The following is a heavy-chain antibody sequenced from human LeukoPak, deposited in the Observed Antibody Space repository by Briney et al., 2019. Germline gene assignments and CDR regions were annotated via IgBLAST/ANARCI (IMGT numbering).Heavy chain of an antibody. D-gene: IGHD5-12*01. CDR1: GYTFTGNY. CDR3: ARNRGDSGYDSFDYGDYFSLDY. CDR2: ISAYNGNT. J-gene: IGHJ4*02. Sequence: GASVKVSCKASGYTFTGNYLHWVRQAPGQGLEWMGWISAYNGNTNYAQKLQGRVTMTTDTSTSTAYMELRSLRSDDTAVYYCARNRGDSGYDSFDYGDYFSLDYWGQGTLVTVSS. V-gene: IGHV1-18*04.